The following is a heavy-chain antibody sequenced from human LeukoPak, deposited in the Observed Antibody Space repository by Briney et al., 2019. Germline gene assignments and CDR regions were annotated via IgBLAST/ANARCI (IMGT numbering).Heavy chain of an antibody. CDR3: ARAHGAYPFDD. D-gene: IGHD4/OR15-4a*01. Sequence: SETLSLTCAVYGGSFSGYYWTWICQPPGKGLEWIGEMNHSGSANYNPSLKSRVTISVDTSKNQCSLRLSSVTAADTAVYYCARAHGAYPFDDWGQGTLVTVSS. J-gene: IGHJ4*02. CDR2: MNHSGSA. CDR1: GGSFSGYY. V-gene: IGHV4-34*01.